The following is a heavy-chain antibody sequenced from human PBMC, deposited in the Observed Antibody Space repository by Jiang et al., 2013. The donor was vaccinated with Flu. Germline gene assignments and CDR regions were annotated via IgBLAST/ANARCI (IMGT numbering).Heavy chain of an antibody. CDR3: ARGVLNYYDSSGYDAFDI. Sequence: VQLVESGAEVKKPGASVKVSCKASGYTFTSYDINWVRQATGQGLEWMGWMNPNSGNTGYAQKFQGRVTMTRNTSVSTAYMELSSLRSEDTAVYYCARGVLNYYDSSGYDAFDIWGQGTMVTVSS. CDR1: GYTFTSYD. J-gene: IGHJ3*02. CDR2: MNPNSGNT. V-gene: IGHV1-8*02. D-gene: IGHD3-22*01.